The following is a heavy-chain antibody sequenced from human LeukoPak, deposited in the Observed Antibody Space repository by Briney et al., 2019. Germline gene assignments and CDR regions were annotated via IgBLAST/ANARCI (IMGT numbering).Heavy chain of an antibody. Sequence: SQTLSLTCTVSGGSISSGGYYWSWIRQHPGKGLEWIGYIYHSGSTYYNPSLKSRVTISVDRSKNQFSLKLSSVTAADTAVYYCATASGGLWSSDDDAFDIWGQGTMVTVSS. V-gene: IGHV4-30-2*01. D-gene: IGHD5-18*01. CDR1: GGSISSGGYY. J-gene: IGHJ3*02. CDR2: IYHSGST. CDR3: ATASGGLWSSDDDAFDI.